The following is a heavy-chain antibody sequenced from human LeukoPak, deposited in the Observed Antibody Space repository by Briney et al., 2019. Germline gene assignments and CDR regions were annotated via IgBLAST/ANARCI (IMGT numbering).Heavy chain of an antibody. J-gene: IGHJ4*02. CDR1: GYTFTSYG. V-gene: IGHV1-18*01. Sequence: ASVKVSCKASGYTFTSYGISWVRQAPGQGLEWMGWISAYNGNTNYAQKLQGRVTMTTDTSTSTAYMERRSLRSDDTAVYYCARVGLRFLEWLPYDYWGQGTLVTVSS. D-gene: IGHD3-3*01. CDR3: ARVGLRFLEWLPYDY. CDR2: ISAYNGNT.